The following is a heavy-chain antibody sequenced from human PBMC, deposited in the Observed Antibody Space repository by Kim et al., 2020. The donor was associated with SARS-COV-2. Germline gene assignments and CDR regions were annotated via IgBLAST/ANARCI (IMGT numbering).Heavy chain of an antibody. CDR1: GYTFTSHD. D-gene: IGHD3-10*01. J-gene: IGHJ6*03. CDR2: MNPNSGNT. V-gene: IGHV1-8*01. CDR3: ARAKLVQGVFYYYYMDV. Sequence: ASVKVSCKASGYTFTSHDINWVRQATGQGLEWMGWMNPNSGNTGYAQKFQGRFTMTRNTSISTAYMELSSLRSEDTAVYYCARAKLVQGVFYYYYMDVWGKGTTVTVSS.